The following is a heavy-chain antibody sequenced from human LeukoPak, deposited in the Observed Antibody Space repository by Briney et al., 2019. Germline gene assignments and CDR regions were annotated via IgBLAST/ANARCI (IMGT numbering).Heavy chain of an antibody. CDR3: ARDRGGYYDSSGYFHY. D-gene: IGHD3-22*01. V-gene: IGHV3-30-3*01. Sequence: PGGSLRLSCAASGFTFSSYAMPWVRQAPGKGLEWVAVIPYDGSNKYYADSVKGRFTISRDNSKNTLYLQMNSLRAEDTAVYYCARDRGGYYDSSGYFHYWGQGTLVTVSS. CDR2: IPYDGSNK. CDR1: GFTFSSYA. J-gene: IGHJ4*02.